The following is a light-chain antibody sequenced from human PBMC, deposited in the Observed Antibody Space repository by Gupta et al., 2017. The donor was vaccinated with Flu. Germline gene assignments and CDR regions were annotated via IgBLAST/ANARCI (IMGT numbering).Light chain of an antibody. CDR3: QQDHRIPQT. CDR1: QSVLYTSNNKNY. V-gene: IGKV4-1*01. Sequence: DIVMTQSPDSLAVSLGERATINCKSSQSVLYTSNNKNYLAWYQQKPRQPPKLLIYWASTRESGVPDRFSGSGSGTDFTLTINNLQAEDVAVYYCQQDHRIPQTFGQGTKVEI. J-gene: IGKJ1*01. CDR2: WAS.